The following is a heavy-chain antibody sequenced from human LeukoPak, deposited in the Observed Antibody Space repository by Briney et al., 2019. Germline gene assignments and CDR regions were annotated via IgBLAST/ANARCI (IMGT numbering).Heavy chain of an antibody. V-gene: IGHV4-34*01. D-gene: IGHD2-8*01. CDR3: ARIMDTAWGMDV. J-gene: IGHJ6*02. CDR2: INHSGST. Sequence: PSETLSLTCAVYGGSFSGYYWSWIRQPPGKGLEWIGEINHSGSTNYNPSLKSRVTISVDTSKKQFSLKLTSVTAADTAVYYCARIMDTAWGMDVWGQGTTVTVSS. CDR1: GGSFSGYY.